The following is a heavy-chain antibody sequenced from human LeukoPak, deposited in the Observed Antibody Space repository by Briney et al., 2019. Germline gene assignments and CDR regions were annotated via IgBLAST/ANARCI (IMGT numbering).Heavy chain of an antibody. V-gene: IGHV3-7*01. CDR1: RFTSSTYW. CDR3: ARDLEPVVTQYYFDY. Sequence: PGGPLRLSCAASRFTSSTYWMSWVRQAPGKGLECVAHIKQDGSQEYYVDSVKGRFTISRDSAKNSLYLQMNSLRAEDTAVYYCARDLEPVVTQYYFDYWGQGTLVTVSS. CDR2: IKQDGSQE. J-gene: IGHJ4*02. D-gene: IGHD4-23*01.